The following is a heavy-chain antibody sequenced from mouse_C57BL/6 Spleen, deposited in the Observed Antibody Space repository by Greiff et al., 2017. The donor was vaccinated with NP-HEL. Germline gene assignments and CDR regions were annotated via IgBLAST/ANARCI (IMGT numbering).Heavy chain of an antibody. CDR3: ARFPRLLRYFDY. D-gene: IGHD1-1*01. V-gene: IGHV14-2*01. Sequence: EVLGVESGAELVKPGASVKLSCTASGFNIKDYYMHWVKQRPEQGLEWIGRIDPEDGETKYAPKFQGKATIPADTSSNTAYLQLSSLTSEDTAVYYCARFPRLLRYFDYWGQGTTLTVSS. J-gene: IGHJ2*01. CDR1: GFNIKDYY. CDR2: IDPEDGET.